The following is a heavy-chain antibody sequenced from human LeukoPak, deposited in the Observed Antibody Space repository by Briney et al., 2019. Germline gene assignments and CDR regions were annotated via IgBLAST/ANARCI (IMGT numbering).Heavy chain of an antibody. Sequence: PGGSLRLSCAASGFTVSSTYMTWVRQAPGKGLEWVSVIYSGGITYYADSVKGRFTISRDNSKNTLYLQMNSLRAEDTAVYYCAKDNNYFDHWGQGTLVTVSS. V-gene: IGHV3-53*01. CDR1: GFTVSSTY. CDR3: AKDNNYFDH. J-gene: IGHJ4*02. CDR2: IYSGGIT.